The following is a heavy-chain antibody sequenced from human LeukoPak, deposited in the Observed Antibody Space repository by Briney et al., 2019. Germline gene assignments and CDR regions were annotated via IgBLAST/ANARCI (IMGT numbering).Heavy chain of an antibody. CDR2: INHSGST. V-gene: IGHV4-34*01. D-gene: IGHD3-3*01. Sequence: PSETLSLACAVYGGSFSGYYWSWIRQPPGKGLEWIGEINHSGSTNYNPSLKSRVTISVDTSKNQFSLKLSSVTAADTAVYYCARREWLLFLMFINSGIGNWFDPWGQGTLVTVSS. CDR1: GGSFSGYY. CDR3: ARREWLLFLMFINSGIGNWFDP. J-gene: IGHJ5*02.